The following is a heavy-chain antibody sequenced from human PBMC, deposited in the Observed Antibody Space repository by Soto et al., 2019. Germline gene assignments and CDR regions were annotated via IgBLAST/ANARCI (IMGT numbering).Heavy chain of an antibody. CDR2: IYSSGST. CDR3: ARDSLALFDS. J-gene: IGHJ4*02. D-gene: IGHD5-12*01. Sequence: PSETLSLTCTVSDGSVSSGSYYWTWIRQPPGKGLEWIGNIYSSGSTLYNPSLKSRVIISVDQSMNQFSLKLSSVTAADTAVYYCARDSLALFDSWGQGTLVTASS. V-gene: IGHV4-61*01. CDR1: DGSVSSGSYY.